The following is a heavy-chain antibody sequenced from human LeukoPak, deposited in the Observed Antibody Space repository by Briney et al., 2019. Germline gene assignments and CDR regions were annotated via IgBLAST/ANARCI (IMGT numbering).Heavy chain of an antibody. V-gene: IGHV3-33*01. CDR3: ARIPGGYYYAMDV. Sequence: GSLRLSCAASGFTFSSYGMHWVRQAPGKGLEWVAVIWYDGSNKYYADSVKGRFTISRDNSKNTLYLQMNSLRDEDTAVYYCARIPGGYYYAMDVWGQGTTVTVSS. D-gene: IGHD3-16*01. J-gene: IGHJ6*02. CDR1: GFTFSSYG. CDR2: IWYDGSNK.